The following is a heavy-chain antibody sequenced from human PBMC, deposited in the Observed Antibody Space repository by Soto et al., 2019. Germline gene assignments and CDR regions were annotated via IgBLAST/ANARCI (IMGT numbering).Heavy chain of an antibody. Sequence: EVQLLESGGGLVQPGGSLRLSCAASGFTFSSYAMSWVRQAPGKGLEWVSAISGSGGSTYYADSVKGRFTISRDNSKNTLYLQMNSLRAEDTAVYYCAKDIPSGYDSKNHYYMDVWAKGTTVTVSS. CDR3: AKDIPSGYDSKNHYYMDV. J-gene: IGHJ6*03. CDR1: GFTFSSYA. D-gene: IGHD5-12*01. CDR2: ISGSGGST. V-gene: IGHV3-23*01.